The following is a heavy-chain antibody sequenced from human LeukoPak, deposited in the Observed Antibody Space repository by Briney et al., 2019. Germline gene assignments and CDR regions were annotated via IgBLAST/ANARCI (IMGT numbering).Heavy chain of an antibody. Sequence: MSSETLSLTCTVSGGSISSSSYYWGWIRQPPGKGLEWIGSIYYSGRTYYNPSLKSRVTISVDRPKNQFSLKLSSVTAADTAVYYCGRGGIAAAASGIDFWGPGTLVTVSS. CDR3: GRGGIAAAASGIDF. J-gene: IGHJ4*02. CDR2: IYYSGRT. D-gene: IGHD6-13*01. CDR1: GGSISSSSYY. V-gene: IGHV4-39*07.